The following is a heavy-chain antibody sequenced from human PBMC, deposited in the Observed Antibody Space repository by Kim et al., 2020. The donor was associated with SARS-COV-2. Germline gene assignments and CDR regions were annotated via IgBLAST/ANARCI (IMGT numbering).Heavy chain of an antibody. V-gene: IGHV3-43*02. Sequence: GGSLRLSCVDSGFTFNIYWMKWVRQAPGKGLEWVALVSGDGGTTYYADSVKGRFTISRDNSKDSLYLQMNSLRTDDTAFYYCSKASGWLPRYWGQGTLVTVSS. CDR1: GFTFNIYW. J-gene: IGHJ4*02. CDR2: VSGDGGTT. D-gene: IGHD6-19*01. CDR3: SKASGWLPRY.